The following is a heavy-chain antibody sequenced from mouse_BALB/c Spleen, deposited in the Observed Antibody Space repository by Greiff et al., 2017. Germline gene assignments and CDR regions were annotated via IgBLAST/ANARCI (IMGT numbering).Heavy chain of an antibody. J-gene: IGHJ1*01. CDR2: INSNGGST. Sequence: EVNLVESGGGLVQPGGSLKLSCAASGFTFSSYGMSWVRQTPDKRLELVATINSNGGSTYYPDSVKGRFTISRDNAKNTLYLQMSSLKSEDTAMYYCARGRGYDWYFDVWGAGTTVTVSS. CDR3: ARGRGYDWYFDV. D-gene: IGHD2-2*01. CDR1: GFTFSSYG. V-gene: IGHV5-6-3*01.